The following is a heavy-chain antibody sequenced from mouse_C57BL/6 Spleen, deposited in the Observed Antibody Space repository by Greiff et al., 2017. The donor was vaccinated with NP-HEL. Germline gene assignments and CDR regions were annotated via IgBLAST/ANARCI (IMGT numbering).Heavy chain of an antibody. Sequence: QVQLQQPGAELVRPGSSVKLSCKASGYTFTSYWMDWVKQRPGQGLEWIGNIYPSDSETHYNQKFKDKATLTVDKSSSTAYMQLSSLTSEDSAVYYCARDGYGGGYFGYWGQGTTLTVSS. CDR2: IYPSDSET. CDR1: GYTFTSYW. J-gene: IGHJ2*01. D-gene: IGHD2-3*01. CDR3: ARDGYGGGYFGY. V-gene: IGHV1-61*01.